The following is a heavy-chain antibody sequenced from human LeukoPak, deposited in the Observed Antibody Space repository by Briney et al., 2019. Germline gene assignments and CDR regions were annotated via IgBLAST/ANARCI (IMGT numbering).Heavy chain of an antibody. CDR1: GFTFSSYG. Sequence: GRSLRLSCAASGFTFSSYGMHWVRQAPGKGLEWAAVISYDGSDKHYADSVKGRFTISRDNSKNTLYLQMNSLRAEDTAVYYCARLSDSSGTPRSDYWGQGTLVTVSS. CDR3: ARLSDSSGTPRSDY. V-gene: IGHV3-30*03. J-gene: IGHJ4*02. D-gene: IGHD3-22*01. CDR2: ISYDGSDK.